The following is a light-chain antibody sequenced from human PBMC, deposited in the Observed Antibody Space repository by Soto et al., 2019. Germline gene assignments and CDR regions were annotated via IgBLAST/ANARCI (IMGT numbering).Light chain of an antibody. V-gene: IGKV3-20*01. CDR3: QRSGRSPTWT. CDR2: GAS. J-gene: IGKJ1*01. CDR1: QSVSSSY. Sequence: EIVLTQSPGTLSLSPGERATLSCRASQSVSSSYLAWYQQKPGQAPRLLIYGASSRATGIPDRFSGSGSGTDFTLKISTVEPEDSAVYYCQRSGRSPTWTVGPVTQVEIK.